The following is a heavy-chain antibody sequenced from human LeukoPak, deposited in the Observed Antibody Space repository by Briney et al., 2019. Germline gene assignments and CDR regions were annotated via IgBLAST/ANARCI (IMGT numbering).Heavy chain of an antibody. J-gene: IGHJ6*03. CDR1: GFTFSDYY. CDR2: ISSSGSTI. D-gene: IGHD6-13*01. V-gene: IGHV3-11*04. Sequence: GGSLRLSCAASGFTFSDYYMSWIRQAPGKGLEWVSYISSSGSTIYYADSVKGRFTISRDNAKNSLYLQMNSLRAEDTAVYYCAKRRSQAAAGYYYYYMDVWGKGTTVTVSS. CDR3: AKRRSQAAAGYYYYYMDV.